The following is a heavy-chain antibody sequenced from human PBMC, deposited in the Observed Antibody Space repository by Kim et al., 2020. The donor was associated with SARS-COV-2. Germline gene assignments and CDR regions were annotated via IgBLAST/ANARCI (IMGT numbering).Heavy chain of an antibody. V-gene: IGHV3-21*01. D-gene: IGHD3-9*01. Sequence: GGSLRLSCAASGFTFSSYSMNWVRQAPGKGLEWVSSISSSSSYIYYADSVKGRFTISRDNAKNSLYLQMNSLRAEDTAVYYCARSPHYDILTGSHHYFDYWGQGTLVTVSS. CDR3: ARSPHYDILTGSHHYFDY. J-gene: IGHJ4*02. CDR1: GFTFSSYS. CDR2: ISSSSSYI.